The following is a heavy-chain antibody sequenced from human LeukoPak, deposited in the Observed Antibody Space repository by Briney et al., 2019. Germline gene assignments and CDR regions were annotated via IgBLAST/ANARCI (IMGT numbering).Heavy chain of an antibody. J-gene: IGHJ4*02. Sequence: PSETLSLTCTVSGGSMTTHHWNWIRQTPGKGLEWIGYVFDSGRTKENPSLKSRVTLSADTSKNQLSLRLSSVTAADTAVYYCTTIRRGNIFGYFDFWGQGILVTVSS. V-gene: IGHV4-59*11. D-gene: IGHD5-18*01. CDR3: TTIRRGNIFGYFDF. CDR1: GGSMTTHH. CDR2: VFDSGRT.